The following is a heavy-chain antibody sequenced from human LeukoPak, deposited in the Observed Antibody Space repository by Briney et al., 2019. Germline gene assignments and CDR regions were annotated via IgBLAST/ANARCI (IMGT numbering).Heavy chain of an antibody. V-gene: IGHV3-21*04. CDR1: GFTFSSYS. J-gene: IGHJ6*03. CDR2: ISSSSSYI. CDR3: ARDRADGSGSYYMDV. Sequence: GGSLRLSCAASGFTFSSYSMNWVRQAPGKGLEWVSSISSSSSYIYYADSVKGRFTISRDNAKNSLYLQMNSLRAEDTAVYYCARDRADGSGSYYMDVWGKGTTVTISS. D-gene: IGHD3-10*01.